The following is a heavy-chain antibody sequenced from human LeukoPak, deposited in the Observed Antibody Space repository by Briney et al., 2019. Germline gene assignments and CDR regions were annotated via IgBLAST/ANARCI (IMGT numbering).Heavy chain of an antibody. CDR3: AKEAYNYIDSSGYLFGY. CDR2: LWSGGSNK. J-gene: IGHJ4*02. Sequence: AGTLSLSCSASGFTFSSYRMLWLRQAQGHGLEWVAVLWSGGSNKYYADSVKVRFTSARDNSKNNLDLQRMRYNAEDTAVYYCAKEAYNYIDSSGYLFGYWGQGTLVTVSS. CDR1: GFTFSSYR. D-gene: IGHD3-22*01. V-gene: IGHV3-33*06.